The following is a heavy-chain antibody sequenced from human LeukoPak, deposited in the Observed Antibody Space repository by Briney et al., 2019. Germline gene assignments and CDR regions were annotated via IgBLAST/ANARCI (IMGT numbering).Heavy chain of an antibody. D-gene: IGHD6-19*01. CDR3: AKGRSGWYSDFDY. CDR2: ISASGGST. CDR1: AFSFSSYA. V-gene: IGHV3-23*01. Sequence: GGSLRLSCAASAFSFSSYAMSWVRQAPGKGLEWVSAISASGGSTYYADSVKGRFTISRDNSKNMLYLQMNSLRADDTALYYCAKGRSGWYSDFDYWGQGTLVTVSS. J-gene: IGHJ4*02.